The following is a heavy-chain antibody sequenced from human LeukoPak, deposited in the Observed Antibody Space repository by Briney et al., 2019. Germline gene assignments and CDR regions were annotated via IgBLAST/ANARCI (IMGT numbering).Heavy chain of an antibody. Sequence: SETVSLTCAVYGGSFSGYYWSWIRQPPGKGLEWIGEINHSGSTSYNPSLKSRVTISVDASKNQCFLKLSSVTAVDICDRRCTGGPLISKVRRVMAARFDYWGQGTLVTVSS. V-gene: IGHV4-34*01. CDR1: GGSFSGYY. J-gene: IGHJ4*02. D-gene: IGHD3-10*01. CDR2: INHSGST. CDR3: TGGPLISKVRRVMAARFDY.